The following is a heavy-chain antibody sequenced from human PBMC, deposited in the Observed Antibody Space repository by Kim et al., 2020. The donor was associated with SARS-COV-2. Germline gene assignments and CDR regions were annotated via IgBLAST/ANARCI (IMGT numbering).Heavy chain of an antibody. CDR2: IYYSGST. V-gene: IGHV4-39*07. CDR1: GGSISSSSYY. CDR3: ARARPTYYYDSSGYLFDY. D-gene: IGHD3-22*01. Sequence: SETLSLTCTVSGGSISSSSYYWGWIRQPPGKGLEWIGSIYYSGSTYYNPSLKSRVTISVDTSKNQFSLKLSSVTAADTAVYYCARARPTYYYDSSGYLFDYWGQGTLVTVSS. J-gene: IGHJ4*02.